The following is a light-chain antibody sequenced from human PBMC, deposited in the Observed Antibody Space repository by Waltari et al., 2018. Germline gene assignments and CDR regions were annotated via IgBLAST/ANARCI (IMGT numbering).Light chain of an antibody. CDR3: QQYNNWPPLYT. CDR2: DTS. J-gene: IGKJ2*01. CDR1: QSISTN. Sequence: EIVMTQSPATLSMSPGERATLSCRASQSISTNLAWYQQRPGQAPSLLIYDTSTRATGIPVKFSGSGSGTEVTLTNSDLQPEDCAVYYCQQYNNWPPLYTFGQGTKLDIK. V-gene: IGKV3-15*01.